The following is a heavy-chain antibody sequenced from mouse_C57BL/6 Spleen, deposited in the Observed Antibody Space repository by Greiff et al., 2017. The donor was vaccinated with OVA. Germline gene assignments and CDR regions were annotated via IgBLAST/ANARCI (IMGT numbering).Heavy chain of an antibody. D-gene: IGHD2-14*01. Sequence: EVQLVESGPGMVKPSQSLSLTCTVTGYSITSGYDWHWIRHFPGNKLEWMGYISYSGSTNYNPSLKSRISITHDTSKNHFFLKVNSVTTEDTATYYCARRGRGNWYVDVWGTGTTVTVSS. CDR1: GYSITSGYD. CDR3: ARRGRGNWYVDV. V-gene: IGHV3-1*01. CDR2: ISYSGST. J-gene: IGHJ1*03.